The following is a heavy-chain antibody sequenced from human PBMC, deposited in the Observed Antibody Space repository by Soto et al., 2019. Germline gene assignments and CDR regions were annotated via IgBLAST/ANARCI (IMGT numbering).Heavy chain of an antibody. Sequence: PGGALRLYCAPAGFTFYNYALTWVRQTSGKGLEWVSRFSATDGSTQCADSVKGRFTISRDNPNSMLYLQMNILRDEDTALYFCAKSMIAAAGTGAFDVWGQGTMVTVAS. CDR1: GFTFYNYA. CDR3: AKSMIAAAGTGAFDV. CDR2: FSATDGST. V-gene: IGHV3-23*01. J-gene: IGHJ3*01. D-gene: IGHD6-13*01.